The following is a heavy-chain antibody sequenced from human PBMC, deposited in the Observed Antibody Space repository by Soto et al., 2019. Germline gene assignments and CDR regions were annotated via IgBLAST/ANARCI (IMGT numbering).Heavy chain of an antibody. CDR2: ISYDGRNK. D-gene: IGHD4-17*01. CDR3: AKDRGALRWSEEHYYFDY. V-gene: IGHV3-30*18. J-gene: IGHJ4*02. Sequence: GGSLRLSCAASGFTFSSYGMHWVRQAPGKGLEWVAVISYDGRNKYYADAVKGRFTISRDNSKNTLYLQTNSLRAEDTAVYYCAKDRGALRWSEEHYYFDYWGQGTLVTVSS. CDR1: GFTFSSYG.